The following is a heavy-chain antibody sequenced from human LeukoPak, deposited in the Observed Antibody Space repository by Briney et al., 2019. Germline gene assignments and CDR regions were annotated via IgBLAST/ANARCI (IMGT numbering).Heavy chain of an antibody. CDR3: ARDGWAAAGIGY. Sequence: GGSLRLSCAASGFTFSSYSMNWVRQAPGKGLEWVSSISSSSSYIYYADSVKGRFTISRDNAKNSLYLQMNSLRAEDTAVYYCARDGWAAAGIGYWGQGTLVTVSS. V-gene: IGHV3-21*01. CDR2: ISSSSSYI. D-gene: IGHD6-13*01. J-gene: IGHJ4*02. CDR1: GFTFSSYS.